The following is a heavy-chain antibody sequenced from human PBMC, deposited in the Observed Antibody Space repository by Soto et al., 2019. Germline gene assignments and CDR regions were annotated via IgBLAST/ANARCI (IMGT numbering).Heavy chain of an antibody. D-gene: IGHD3-9*01. CDR1: GFSLSSRKMG. CDR3: AHTGYYDLLTFDY. CDR2: IYWDDDK. J-gene: IGHJ4*02. Sequence: SGPTLVNPTQTLTLTCNFSGFSLSSRKMGVGWIRQPPGKALEWLALIYWDDDKRYRPPLNNRLTITKDPSKNQVLLTMTNLDPVDTATYYCAHTGYYDLLTFDYWGQGTLVTVSS. V-gene: IGHV2-5*02.